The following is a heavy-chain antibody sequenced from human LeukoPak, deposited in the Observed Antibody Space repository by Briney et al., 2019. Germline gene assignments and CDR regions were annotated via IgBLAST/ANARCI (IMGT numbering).Heavy chain of an antibody. D-gene: IGHD2-2*01. CDR2: IYHSGST. CDR3: ARDTPYRYCDIISCSDAFDI. J-gene: IGHJ3*02. CDR1: GGSISSSNW. V-gene: IGHV4-4*02. Sequence: SETLSLTCAVSGGSISSSNWWSWVRQPPGKGLEWIGEIYHSGSTNYNPSLKSRVTISVDKSRNQFSLKLSSVTAADTAVYYCARDTPYRYCDIISCSDAFDIWGQGTMVIVSS.